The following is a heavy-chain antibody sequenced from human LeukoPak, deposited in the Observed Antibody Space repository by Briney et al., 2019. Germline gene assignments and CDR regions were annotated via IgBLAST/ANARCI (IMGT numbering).Heavy chain of an antibody. CDR1: GFTFSSYG. D-gene: IGHD6-13*01. CDR2: ISGSGDRT. V-gene: IGHV3-23*01. J-gene: IGHJ4*02. Sequence: GGSLRLSCAASGFTFSSYGMTWVRQAPGKGLEWVSAISGSGDRTYYADSVKGRFTISRDNAKNSLYLQMNSLRAEDTAVYYCARDIAAAGTPHFDYWGQGTLVTVSS. CDR3: ARDIAAAGTPHFDY.